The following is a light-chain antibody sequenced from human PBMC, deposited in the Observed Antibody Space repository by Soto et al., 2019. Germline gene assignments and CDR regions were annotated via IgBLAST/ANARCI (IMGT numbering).Light chain of an antibody. V-gene: IGLV2-14*01. CDR3: SSYTTTSTWV. CDR1: ITDVGSSNY. J-gene: IGLJ2*01. CDR2: DVS. Sequence: QSALTQPASVSGSPGQSITISCTGTITDVGSSNYVSWYKLHPGKAPKLMIYDVSNRPSGVSNRFSGSKSGNTASLTISGLQAEDEADYYCSSYTTTSTWVFGGGTKVTVL.